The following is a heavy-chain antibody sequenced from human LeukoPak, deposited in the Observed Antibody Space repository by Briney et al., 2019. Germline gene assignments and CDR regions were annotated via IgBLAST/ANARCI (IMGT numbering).Heavy chain of an antibody. CDR2: ISYDGSNK. CDR1: GFTFSSYG. J-gene: IGHJ6*04. D-gene: IGHD2-2*01. Sequence: PGGSLRLSCAASGFTFSSYGMHWVRQAPGKGLEWVAVISYDGSNKYYADSVKGRFTIYRDNSKNTLYLQMNSLRAEDTAVYYCAKCLVPAADGNYGMDVWGKGTTVTVSS. CDR3: AKCLVPAADGNYGMDV. V-gene: IGHV3-30*18.